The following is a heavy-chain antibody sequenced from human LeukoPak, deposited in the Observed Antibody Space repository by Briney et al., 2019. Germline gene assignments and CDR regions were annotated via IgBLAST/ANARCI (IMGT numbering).Heavy chain of an antibody. V-gene: IGHV3-21*01. D-gene: IGHD2-2*01. Sequence: GGSLRLSCAASGFTFSSYSMNWVRQAPGKGLEWVSSISSSSSYIYDADSVRGRFTISRDNAKNAVYLQMNSLRAEDTAIYYCMRDIVGFCTSSTCYRLDYWGQGTLVSVSS. CDR3: MRDIVGFCTSSTCYRLDY. CDR2: ISSSSSYI. J-gene: IGHJ4*02. CDR1: GFTFSSYS.